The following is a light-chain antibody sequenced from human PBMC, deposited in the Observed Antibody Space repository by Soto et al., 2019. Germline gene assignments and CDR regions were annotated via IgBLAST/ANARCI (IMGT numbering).Light chain of an antibody. CDR1: SSDVGGYNY. V-gene: IGLV2-14*01. Sequence: QSVLTQPASVSGSPGQSITISCTGTSSDVGGYNYVSWYQQHPGKAPKLIICEVINRPSGVSNRFSGSKSGNTASLTISGLQSEDEADYYCSSYTSRSTLVFGTGTKVTVL. CDR3: SSYTSRSTLV. J-gene: IGLJ1*01. CDR2: EVI.